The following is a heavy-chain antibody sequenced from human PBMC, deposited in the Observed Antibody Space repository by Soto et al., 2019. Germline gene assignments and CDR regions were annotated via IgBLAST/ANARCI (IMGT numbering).Heavy chain of an antibody. Sequence: SETLSLTCTVSGGSISSGGYYWSWIRQHPGRGLEWIGYIYYSGSTYYNPSLKSRVTISVDTSKNQFSLKLSSVTAADTAVYYCAREVSSGYGGDWFDPWGQGTLVTVSS. CDR2: IYYSGST. D-gene: IGHD5-12*01. CDR3: AREVSSGYGGDWFDP. J-gene: IGHJ5*02. CDR1: GGSISSGGYY. V-gene: IGHV4-31*03.